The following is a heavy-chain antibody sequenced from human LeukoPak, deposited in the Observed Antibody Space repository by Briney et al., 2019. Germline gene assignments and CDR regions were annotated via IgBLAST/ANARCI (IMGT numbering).Heavy chain of an antibody. CDR1: GFTFSING. J-gene: IGHJ4*02. D-gene: IGHD2-21*02. V-gene: IGHV3-30*02. Sequence: GGSLRLSCAASGFTFSINGMHWVRQAPGKGLEWLAFIAYDRRYYADSVTGRFTISRDNSRNTLYLQMDSLRPEDTAIYYCAKDISGGDSETYIDYWGQGTLVAVAS. CDR2: IAYDRR. CDR3: AKDISGGDSETYIDY.